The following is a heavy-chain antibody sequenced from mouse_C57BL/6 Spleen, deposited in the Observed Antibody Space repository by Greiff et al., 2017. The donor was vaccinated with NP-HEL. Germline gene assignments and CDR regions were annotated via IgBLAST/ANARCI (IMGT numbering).Heavy chain of an antibody. Sequence: QVQLQHPGAELVRPGTSVKLSCKASGYTFTSYWMHWVKQRPGQGLEWIGVIDPSDSYTNYNQKFKGKATLTVDTSSSTAYMQLSSLTSEDSAVYYCARWVYDYDGGYFDYWGQGTTLTVSS. D-gene: IGHD2-4*01. J-gene: IGHJ2*01. V-gene: IGHV1-59*01. CDR2: IDPSDSYT. CDR1: GYTFTSYW. CDR3: ARWVYDYDGGYFDY.